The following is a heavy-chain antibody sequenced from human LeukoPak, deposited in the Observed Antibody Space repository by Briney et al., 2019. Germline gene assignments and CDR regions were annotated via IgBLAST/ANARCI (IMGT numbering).Heavy chain of an antibody. D-gene: IGHD2-21*02. CDR3: ARDRGLAAYCGGDCFEAEY. CDR2: INTGTGNP. Sequence: ASVKVSCKASGYTFTDYAMSWVRQAPGQGLESMGWINTGTGNPTYAQDFTGRFVFSVDTSVSTAYLQISSLKDDDSAIYYCARDRGLAAYCGGDCFEAEYWGQGTLVTVSS. J-gene: IGHJ4*02. CDR1: GYTFTDYA. V-gene: IGHV7-4-1*02.